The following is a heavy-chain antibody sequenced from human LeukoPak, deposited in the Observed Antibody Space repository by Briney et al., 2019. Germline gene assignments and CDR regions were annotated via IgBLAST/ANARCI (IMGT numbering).Heavy chain of an antibody. CDR3: AKGTSRIYYYGMDV. D-gene: IGHD2-2*01. J-gene: IGHJ6*02. V-gene: IGHV3-23*01. CDR1: GFTFSSYA. Sequence: SGGSLRLSCAASGFTFSSYAMSWVRQAPGKGLEWVSAISGSGGSTYYADSVKGRFTISRDNSKNTLYLQMNSLRAEDTAVYYCAKGTSRIYYYGMDVWGQGTTVTVSS. CDR2: ISGSGGST.